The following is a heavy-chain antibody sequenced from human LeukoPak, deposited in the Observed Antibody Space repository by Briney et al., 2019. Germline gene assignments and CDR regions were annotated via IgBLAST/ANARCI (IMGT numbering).Heavy chain of an antibody. Sequence: PSETLSLTCTVSGRSISSSSYYWGWIRHPPGKGLEWIGSIYYSGSTYYHPSLKSRVTISVDTSKNQFSQKLSSVTGADTAVYYCARHSPWEGEVSSFDYWGQGTLVTVSS. D-gene: IGHD3-16*02. V-gene: IGHV4-39*01. J-gene: IGHJ4*02. CDR2: IYYSGST. CDR3: ARHSPWEGEVSSFDY. CDR1: GRSISSSSYY.